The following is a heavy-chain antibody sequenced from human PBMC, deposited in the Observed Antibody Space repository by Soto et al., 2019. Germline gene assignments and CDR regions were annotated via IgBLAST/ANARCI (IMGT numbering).Heavy chain of an antibody. J-gene: IGHJ6*02. V-gene: IGHV4-4*02. CDR1: GGSISSRNW. D-gene: IGHD2-15*01. Sequence: SETLSLTCAVSGGSISSRNWWNWVRQPPGKGLEWIGKIYHSGSTNYNPSLKSRFTISRDNAKNSLFLQMNSLSADDTALYYCVKDVSPGGADVWGQGTTVTVS. CDR2: IYHSGST. CDR3: VKDVSPGGADV.